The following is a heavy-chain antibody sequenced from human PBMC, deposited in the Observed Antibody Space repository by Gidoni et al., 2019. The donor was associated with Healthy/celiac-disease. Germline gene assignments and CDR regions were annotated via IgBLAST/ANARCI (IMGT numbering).Heavy chain of an antibody. CDR2: IYYSGST. Sequence: QLQLQESGPGLVTPSETLSLTCTVSGGSISSSSYYWGWISQPPGKGLEWLGSIYYSGSTYYNPSLKSRVTISVDTSKNQFSLKLSSVTAADTAVYYCASVYDFWSGYLLDYWGQGTLVTVSS. CDR3: ASVYDFWSGYLLDY. J-gene: IGHJ4*02. CDR1: GGSISSSSYY. D-gene: IGHD3-3*01. V-gene: IGHV4-39*01.